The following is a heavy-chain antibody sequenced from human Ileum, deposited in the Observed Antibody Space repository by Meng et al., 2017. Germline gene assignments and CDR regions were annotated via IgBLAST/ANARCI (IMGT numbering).Heavy chain of an antibody. CDR3: AKDPVDWSQGYFQQ. J-gene: IGHJ1*01. CDR2: IKSSGDAT. Sequence: LLESGGGLAQPGGSLRLSCTASGFIFSNYAMSWVRQAPGKGLDWVSTIKSSGDATFYADSVKGRFTISRDNSKNTVYLQMNSLRVEDTAVYYCAKDPVDWSQGYFQQWGQGTLVTVSS. D-gene: IGHD3-9*01. V-gene: IGHV3-23*01. CDR1: GFIFSNYA.